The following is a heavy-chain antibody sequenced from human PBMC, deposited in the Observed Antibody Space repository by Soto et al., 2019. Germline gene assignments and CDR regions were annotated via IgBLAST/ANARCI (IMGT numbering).Heavy chain of an antibody. CDR1: GGSIVSGYY. CDR3: ASTDYVAYYMDV. J-gene: IGHJ6*03. V-gene: IGHV4-31*03. D-gene: IGHD3-10*02. CDR2: IYYSGNT. Sequence: SETLSLTCSVSGGSIVSGYYWTVMRQHPGKGLEWIGYIYYSGNTYYNPSLKSRVTISVDTSKNQFSLKLSSVTAADTAVYYCASTDYVAYYMDVWGQGTTVTVSS.